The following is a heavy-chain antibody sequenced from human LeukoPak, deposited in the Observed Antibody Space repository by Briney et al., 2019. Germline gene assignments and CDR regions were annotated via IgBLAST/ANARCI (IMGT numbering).Heavy chain of an antibody. V-gene: IGHV3-30-3*01. Sequence: PGRSLRLSCAASGFTFSSYAMHWVRQAPGKGLEWVAVISYDGSNKYYADSVKGRFTISRDNSKNTLYLQMNSLRAEDTAVYYCARDLGGWSAWGQGTLVTVSS. CDR2: ISYDGSNK. J-gene: IGHJ5*02. D-gene: IGHD6-19*01. CDR3: ARDLGGWSA. CDR1: GFTFSSYA.